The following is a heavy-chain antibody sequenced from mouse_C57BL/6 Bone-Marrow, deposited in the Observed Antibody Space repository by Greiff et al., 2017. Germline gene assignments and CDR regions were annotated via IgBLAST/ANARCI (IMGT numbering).Heavy chain of an antibody. CDR3: AREDDYVYYYAMDY. Sequence: QVQLKQSGAELVRPGASVKLSCKASGYTFTDYYINWVKQRPGQGLEWIARIYPGSGNTYYNEKFKGKATLTAEKSSSSAYMQLSSLTSEDSAVYFCAREDDYVYYYAMDYWGQGTSVTVSS. V-gene: IGHV1-76*01. CDR1: GYTFTDYY. D-gene: IGHD2-4*01. CDR2: IYPGSGNT. J-gene: IGHJ4*01.